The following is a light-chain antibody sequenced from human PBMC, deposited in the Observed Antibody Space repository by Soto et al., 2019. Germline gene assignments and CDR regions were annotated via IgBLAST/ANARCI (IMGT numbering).Light chain of an antibody. V-gene: IGKV3-20*01. CDR2: GAS. CDR3: EQYGSSSTWT. J-gene: IGKJ1*01. Sequence: EIVLTQSPGTLSLSPGERATLSCRASQSVSSSYLAWYQQKPGQAPRLLIYGASSSATGIPDRFSGSGSGTDFTLSISRLEPQYVVVDYCEQYGSSSTWTFGQGTKVEIK. CDR1: QSVSSSY.